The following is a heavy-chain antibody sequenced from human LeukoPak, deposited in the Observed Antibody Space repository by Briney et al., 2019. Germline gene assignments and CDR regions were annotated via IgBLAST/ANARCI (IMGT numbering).Heavy chain of an antibody. CDR1: GFMSNIYD. V-gene: IGHV3-48*02. J-gene: IGHJ4*01. CDR2: IISRSSTI. CDR3: ARYCSSSSCSGGFDY. D-gene: IGHD2-2*01. Sequence: PGGSLRLSCVASGFMSNIYDMNWVRQAPGKGLEWVSYIISRSSTIHYADSVKGRFTISRDNAKNSLYLQMNTLRDEDTAVYYCARYCSSSSCSGGFDYWGHGTLVTVSS.